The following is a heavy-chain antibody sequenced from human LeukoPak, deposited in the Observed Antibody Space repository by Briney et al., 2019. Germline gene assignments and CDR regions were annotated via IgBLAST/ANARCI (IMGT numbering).Heavy chain of an antibody. J-gene: IGHJ6*04. CDR2: TSSSGSTI. CDR1: GFTFSSYE. Sequence: PGGSLRLSCAASGFTFSSYEMNWVRQAPGKGLEWVSYTSSSGSTIYYADSVKGRFTISRDNAKKSLYLQMNSLRAEDTAVYYCAELGITMIGGVWGKGTTVTISS. V-gene: IGHV3-48*03. D-gene: IGHD3-10*02. CDR3: AELGITMIGGV.